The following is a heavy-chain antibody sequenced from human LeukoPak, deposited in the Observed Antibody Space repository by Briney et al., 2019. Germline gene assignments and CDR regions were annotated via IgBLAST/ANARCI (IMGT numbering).Heavy chain of an antibody. CDR2: IGTNDYTT. Sequence: PGGSLRLSCAASGFIFRDYYIGWIRQTPEKGLEWVSYIGTNDYTTYYAVSVKGRFTISRDNAENSLFLQMDSLRAEDTAVYYCARLAIVSGGKPSSFLDVGGHGTTVSVPS. J-gene: IGHJ6*02. V-gene: IGHV3-11*01. CDR1: GFIFRDYY. D-gene: IGHD2/OR15-2a*01. CDR3: ARLAIVSGGKPSSFLDV.